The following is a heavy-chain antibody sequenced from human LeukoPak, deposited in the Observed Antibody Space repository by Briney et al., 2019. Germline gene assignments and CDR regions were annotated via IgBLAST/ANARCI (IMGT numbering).Heavy chain of an antibody. Sequence: SETLSLTCTVSGGSISSSSYYWGWIRQPPGKGLEWIGSIYYSGSTYYDPSLKSRVTISVDTSKNQFSLKLSSVTAADTAVYYCARDRLGYCTNGVCRYFDYWGQGTLVTVSS. V-gene: IGHV4-39*07. CDR3: ARDRLGYCTNGVCRYFDY. CDR2: IYYSGST. J-gene: IGHJ4*02. CDR1: GGSISSSSYY. D-gene: IGHD2-8*01.